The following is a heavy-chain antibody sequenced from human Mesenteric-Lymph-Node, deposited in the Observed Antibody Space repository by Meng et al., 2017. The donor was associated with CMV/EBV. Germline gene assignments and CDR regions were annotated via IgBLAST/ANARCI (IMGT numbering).Heavy chain of an antibody. Sequence: SGSTFTSYYMHLVRQAPGQGLEWMGIINPSGGSTSYAQKFQGRVTMTRDTSTSTVYMELSSLRSEDTAVYYCARGRRPDSSSWFLDYWGQGTLVTVSS. CDR3: ARGRRPDSSSWFLDY. CDR1: GSTFTSYY. V-gene: IGHV1-46*01. D-gene: IGHD6-13*01. J-gene: IGHJ4*02. CDR2: INPSGGST.